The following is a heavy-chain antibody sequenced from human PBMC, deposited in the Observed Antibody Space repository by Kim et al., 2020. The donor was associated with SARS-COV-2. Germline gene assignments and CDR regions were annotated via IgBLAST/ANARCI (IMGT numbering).Heavy chain of an antibody. J-gene: IGHJ4*02. CDR1: GFTVSSNY. D-gene: IGHD3-22*01. CDR2: IYSDGSR. V-gene: IGHV3-66*01. Sequence: GGSLRLSCVASGFTVSSNYMSWVRQAPGKGLEWVSLIYSDGSRNYADSVKGRFTISRDNSKNTLYLQMNSLRAEDTAVYYCARAPYSYETSGNYEKKNFFYFDYWGQGTLVTVSS. CDR3: ARAPYSYETSGNYEKKNFFYFDY.